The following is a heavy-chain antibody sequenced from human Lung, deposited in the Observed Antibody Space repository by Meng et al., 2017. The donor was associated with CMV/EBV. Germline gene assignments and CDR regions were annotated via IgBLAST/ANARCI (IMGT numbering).Heavy chain of an antibody. J-gene: IGHJ4*02. Sequence: EXXKISCKGSGYSFSTYWIAWVRQMPGKGLEWMGVIHPSDSETTYSPSFEGQVTISADKSISTVYLHWSYLKASDTGMYYCASGAGDYWGQGTLVTVSS. CDR3: ASGAGDY. CDR2: IHPSDSET. CDR1: GYSFSTYW. V-gene: IGHV5-51*01. D-gene: IGHD1-26*01.